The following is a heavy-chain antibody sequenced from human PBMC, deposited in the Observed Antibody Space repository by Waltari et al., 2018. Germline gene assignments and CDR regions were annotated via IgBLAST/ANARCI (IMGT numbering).Heavy chain of an antibody. D-gene: IGHD3-3*01. CDR1: GGSISSYY. CDR3: ARETQYDFWSGYYRNWFDP. Sequence: QVQLQESGPGLVKPSETLSLTCTVSGGSISSYYWSWIRQPAGTGLEWIGRIYTSGSTNYNPPLKSRVTMSVDTAKNQCALKLSSVTAADTAVYYCARETQYDFWSGYYRNWFDPWGQGTLVTVSS. J-gene: IGHJ5*02. CDR2: IYTSGST. V-gene: IGHV4-4*07.